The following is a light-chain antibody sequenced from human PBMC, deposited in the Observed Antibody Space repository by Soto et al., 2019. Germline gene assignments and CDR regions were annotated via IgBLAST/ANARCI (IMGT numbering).Light chain of an antibody. J-gene: IGLJ3*02. CDR1: SSEVGGYNY. Sequence: QSALTQPASVSGSPGQWITISCTGTSSEVGGYNYVSWYQQHPGKAPKLMIYDVSTRPSGVSTRFSGSKSGNTAYLTISGLQAEDEAEYYCSSYTSSSTLEVFGGGTKLTVL. CDR2: DVS. V-gene: IGLV2-14*01. CDR3: SSYTSSSTLEV.